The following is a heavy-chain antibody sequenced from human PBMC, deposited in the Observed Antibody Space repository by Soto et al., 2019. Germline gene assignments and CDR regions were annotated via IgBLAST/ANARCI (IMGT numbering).Heavy chain of an antibody. CDR3: VRDGYSSSYDFDF. CDR1: GDSVSDNSAA. Sequence: SQTLSLTCVVSGDSVSDNSAAWNWIRQSPSRGLEWLGRTYFRSKWYSDYAESVKSRITISADTSKNLFSLQLNFVTPDDTAVYYCVRDGYSSSYDFDFWGQGTLVTVSS. J-gene: IGHJ4*02. V-gene: IGHV6-1*01. D-gene: IGHD6-6*01. CDR2: TYFRSKWYS.